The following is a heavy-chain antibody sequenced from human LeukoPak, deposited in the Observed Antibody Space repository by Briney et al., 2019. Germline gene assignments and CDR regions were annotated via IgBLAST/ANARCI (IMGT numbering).Heavy chain of an antibody. CDR3: ARSSEMATTEY. CDR1: GGSISSSSYY. J-gene: IGHJ4*02. D-gene: IGHD5-24*01. CDR2: IYYSGST. V-gene: IGHV4-39*07. Sequence: SETLSLTCTVSGGSISSSSYYWGWIRQPPGKGLEWIGSIYYSGSTYYNPSLKSRVTISVDTSKNQFSLKLSSVTAADTAVYYCARSSEMATTEYWGQGTLVTVSS.